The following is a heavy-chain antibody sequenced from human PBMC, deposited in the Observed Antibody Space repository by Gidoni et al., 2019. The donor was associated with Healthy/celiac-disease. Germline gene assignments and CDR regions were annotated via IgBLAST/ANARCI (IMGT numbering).Heavy chain of an antibody. CDR1: GGSISSSSCY. J-gene: IGHJ4*02. V-gene: IGHV4-39*01. D-gene: IGHD6-25*01. CDR3: ASYSSGGYFDY. Sequence: QLQLQESGPGLVKPSDTLSLTCTVSGGSISSSSCYWGWIRQPPGKGLEWIGSIYYSGSTYYNPSLKSRVTISVDTSKNQFSLKLSSVTAADTAVYYCASYSSGGYFDYWGQGTLVTVSS. CDR2: IYYSGST.